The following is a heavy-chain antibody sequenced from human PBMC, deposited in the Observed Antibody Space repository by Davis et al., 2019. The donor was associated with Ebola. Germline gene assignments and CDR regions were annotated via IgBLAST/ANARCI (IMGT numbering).Heavy chain of an antibody. Sequence: SLKISCAASGFTFDDYAMHWVRQAPGKGLEWVSGISWNSGSIGYADSVKGRFTISRDNSKNTLYLQMNSLRAEDTAVYYCAKGELRYFDWLSYYFDYWGQGTLVTVSS. D-gene: IGHD3-9*01. CDR2: ISWNSGSI. V-gene: IGHV3-9*01. CDR3: AKGELRYFDWLSYYFDY. CDR1: GFTFDDYA. J-gene: IGHJ4*02.